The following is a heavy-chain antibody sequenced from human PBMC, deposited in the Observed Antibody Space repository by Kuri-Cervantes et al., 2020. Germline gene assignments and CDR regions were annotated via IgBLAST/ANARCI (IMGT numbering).Heavy chain of an antibody. CDR3: ARVDPSIAAAGNFDY. J-gene: IGHJ4*02. CDR2: INPNSGGT. CDR1: GSTFTGFY. Sequence: ASVKVSCKASGSTFTGFYLHWVRQAPGQGLEWMGWINPNSGGTNYAQKFQGWVTMTRDTSISTAYMELSRLRSDDTAVYYCARVDPSIAAAGNFDYWGQGTLVTVSS. D-gene: IGHD6-13*01. V-gene: IGHV1-2*04.